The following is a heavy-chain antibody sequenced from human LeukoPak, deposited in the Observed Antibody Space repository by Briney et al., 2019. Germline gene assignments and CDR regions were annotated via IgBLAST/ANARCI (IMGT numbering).Heavy chain of an antibody. CDR3: ARDTVPAATRANWFDP. Sequence: SETLSLTCTVSGGSISSSSYYWGWIRQPPGKGLEWIGSIYYSGSTYYNPSLKSRVTISVDTSKNQFSLKLSSVTAADTAVYYCARDTVPAATRANWFDPWGQGTLVTVSS. CDR2: IYYSGST. D-gene: IGHD2-2*01. J-gene: IGHJ5*02. CDR1: GGSISSSSYY. V-gene: IGHV4-39*07.